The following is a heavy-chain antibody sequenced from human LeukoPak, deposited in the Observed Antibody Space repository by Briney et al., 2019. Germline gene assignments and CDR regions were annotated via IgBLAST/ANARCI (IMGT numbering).Heavy chain of an antibody. V-gene: IGHV4-59*08. D-gene: IGHD4-23*01. CDR3: ARHGDGGPAEYFRH. J-gene: IGHJ1*01. CDR1: GDSISTYY. CDR2: IYHSGST. Sequence: SETLSLTCTVSGDSISTYYWNWVRQPPGKGLEWIGNIYHSGSTNYNPSLKSRVTISVDTSKNQFSLNLSSVTAADTAVYYCARHGDGGPAEYFRHWGQGTLVTVSS.